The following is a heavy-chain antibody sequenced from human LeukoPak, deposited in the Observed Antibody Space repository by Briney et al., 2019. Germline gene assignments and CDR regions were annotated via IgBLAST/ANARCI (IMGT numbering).Heavy chain of an antibody. D-gene: IGHD3-3*01. Sequence: PGRSLRLSCAASGFTFSSYGMHWVRQAPGKGLEWVAVIWYDGSNKYYADSVKGRFTISRDNSKNTLYLQMNSLRAEDTAVYYCAKGDYDYGGFDPWGHGTLVTVSS. CDR3: AKGDYDYGGFDP. V-gene: IGHV3-33*06. J-gene: IGHJ5*02. CDR2: IWYDGSNK. CDR1: GFTFSSYG.